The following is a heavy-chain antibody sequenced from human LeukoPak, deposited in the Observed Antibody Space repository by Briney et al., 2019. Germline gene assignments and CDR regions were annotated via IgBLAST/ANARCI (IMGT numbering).Heavy chain of an antibody. D-gene: IGHD2-2*02. V-gene: IGHV4-38-2*02. CDR2: IYHSGST. Sequence: PSETLSLTCTVSGYSIRSGYYWGWIRQPPGKGLEWIGSIYHSGSTYYNPSLKSRVTISVDTSKNPFSLKLSSVTAADTAVYYCARDRGDCSSTSCYTDWFDPWGQGTLVTVSS. CDR1: GYSIRSGYY. J-gene: IGHJ5*02. CDR3: ARDRGDCSSTSCYTDWFDP.